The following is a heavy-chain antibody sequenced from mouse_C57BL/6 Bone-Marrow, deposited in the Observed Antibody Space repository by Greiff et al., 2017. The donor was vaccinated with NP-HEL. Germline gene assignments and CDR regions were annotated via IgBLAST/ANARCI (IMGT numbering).Heavy chain of an antibody. CDR3: TRTGSSDWYFDV. D-gene: IGHD1-1*01. CDR1: GFTFSDAW. J-gene: IGHJ1*03. CDR2: IRNKANNHAT. V-gene: IGHV6-6*01. Sequence: EVKLMESGGGLVQPGGSMKLSCAASGFTFSDAWMDWVRQSPEKGLEWVAEIRNKANNHATYYAESVKGRFTISRDDSKSSVYLQMNSLRAEDTGIYYCTRTGSSDWYFDVWGTGTTVTVSS.